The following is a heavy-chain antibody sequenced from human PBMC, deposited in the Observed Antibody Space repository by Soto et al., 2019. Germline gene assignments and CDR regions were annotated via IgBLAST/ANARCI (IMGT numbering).Heavy chain of an antibody. CDR3: ARDMEAVAGQDYYYYGMDV. V-gene: IGHV1-69*13. CDR2: IIPIFGTA. J-gene: IGHJ6*02. Sequence: SVKVSCKASGGTFSSYAISWVRQAPGQGLEWMGGIIPIFGTANYAQKFQGRVTITADESTSTAYMELSSLRSEDTAVYYCARDMEAVAGQDYYYYGMDVWGQGTTVTVS. CDR1: GGTFSSYA. D-gene: IGHD6-19*01.